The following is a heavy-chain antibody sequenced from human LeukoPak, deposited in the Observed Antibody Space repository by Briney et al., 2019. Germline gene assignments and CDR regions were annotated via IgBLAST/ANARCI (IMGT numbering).Heavy chain of an antibody. V-gene: IGHV4-30-2*01. Sequence: PSETLSLTCTVSGNSFSHGGYYWNWLRQPPGKGLEWIGYIYHSGDAHYNPSLKSRVTISVDRSKNQFSLKLSSVTAADTAVYYCAREDVDTATPNGFDPWGQGTLVTVSS. CDR3: AREDVDTATPNGFDP. D-gene: IGHD5-18*01. J-gene: IGHJ5*02. CDR2: IYHSGDA. CDR1: GNSFSHGGYY.